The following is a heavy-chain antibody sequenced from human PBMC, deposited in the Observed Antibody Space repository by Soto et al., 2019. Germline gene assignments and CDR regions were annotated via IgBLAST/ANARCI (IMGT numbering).Heavy chain of an antibody. D-gene: IGHD1-20*01. CDR1: GFTFSSYA. Sequence: PGGSLRLSCAASGFTFSSYAMSWVRQAPGKGLEWVSAISGSGGTTYYADSVKGRFTTSRDNAKNTLYQQMNSLRAEDTAIYYCAKDPPRRITLNGPPDDWGQGTLVTVSS. CDR3: AKDPPRRITLNGPPDD. CDR2: ISGSGGTT. J-gene: IGHJ4*02. V-gene: IGHV3-23*01.